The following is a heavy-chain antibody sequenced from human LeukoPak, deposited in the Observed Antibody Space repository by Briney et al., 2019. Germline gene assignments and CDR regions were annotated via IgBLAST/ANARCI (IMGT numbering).Heavy chain of an antibody. V-gene: IGHV1-8*01. Sequence: GASVKVSCKASGYTFTSYDINWVRQATGQGLEWMGWMNPNSGNTGYAQRFQGRVTMTRNTSTSTAYMELSSLRSDDTAVYYCARGLLSGLIYGYIFDSWGQGTLVTVPS. CDR2: MNPNSGNT. D-gene: IGHD5-18*01. J-gene: IGHJ4*02. CDR3: ARGLLSGLIYGYIFDS. CDR1: GYTFTSYD.